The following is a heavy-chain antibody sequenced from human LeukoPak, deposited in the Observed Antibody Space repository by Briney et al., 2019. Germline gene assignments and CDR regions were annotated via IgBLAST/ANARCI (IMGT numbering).Heavy chain of an antibody. J-gene: IGHJ3*02. CDR3: ARDRSGSYYFDAFDI. CDR1: GFTFSGYA. Sequence: GGSLRLSCAASGFTFSGYAMSWVRQAPGKGLEWVSAIIGTGGNTYSADSVKGRFTISRDISKNTLYLQMNSLRAEDTAVYYCARDRSGSYYFDAFDIWGQGTMVTVSS. D-gene: IGHD1-26*01. V-gene: IGHV3-23*01. CDR2: IIGTGGNT.